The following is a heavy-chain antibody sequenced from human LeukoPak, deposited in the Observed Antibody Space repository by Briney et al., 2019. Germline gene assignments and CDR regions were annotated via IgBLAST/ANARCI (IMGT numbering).Heavy chain of an antibody. V-gene: IGHV1-69*04. D-gene: IGHD6-19*01. J-gene: IGHJ3*02. CDR2: IIPILGIA. CDR1: GGTFSSYA. Sequence: ASVKVSCKASGGTFSSYAISWVRQAPGQGLEWMGRIIPILGIANYAQKFQGRVTITADKSTSTAYMELSSLRSEDMAVYYCARTKAVAGTTGAFDIWGQGTMVTVSS. CDR3: ARTKAVAGTTGAFDI.